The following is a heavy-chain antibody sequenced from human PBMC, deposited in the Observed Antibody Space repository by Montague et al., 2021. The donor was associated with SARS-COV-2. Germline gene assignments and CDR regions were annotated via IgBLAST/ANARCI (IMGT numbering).Heavy chain of an antibody. CDR1: GASIRSYS. V-gene: IGHV4-59*08. Sequence: SETLSLTCMVSGASIRSYSWSWIRQPPGKGLEWIGYIHDSGSTKHNPSLESRVTISVDTPKNQISLRLTSVSAADTAVYYCARHRCSDTNCYSTYYYYGMDVWGQGTTVTVSS. J-gene: IGHJ6*02. D-gene: IGHD2-2*01. CDR2: IHDSGST. CDR3: ARHRCSDTNCYSTYYYYGMDV.